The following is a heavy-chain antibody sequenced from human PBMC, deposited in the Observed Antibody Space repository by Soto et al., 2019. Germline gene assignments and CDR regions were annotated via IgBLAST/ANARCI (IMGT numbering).Heavy chain of an antibody. CDR2: IYYSGST. J-gene: IGHJ5*02. Sequence: SETLSLTCTVSGGSISSGGYYWSWIRQHPGKGLEWIGYIYYSGSTYYNPSLKSRVTISVDTSKNQFSLKLSSVTAADTAVYYCARGIGIVVVPAANWFDPWGQGTLVTVSS. CDR3: ARGIGIVVVPAANWFDP. D-gene: IGHD2-2*01. CDR1: GGSISSGGYY. V-gene: IGHV4-31*03.